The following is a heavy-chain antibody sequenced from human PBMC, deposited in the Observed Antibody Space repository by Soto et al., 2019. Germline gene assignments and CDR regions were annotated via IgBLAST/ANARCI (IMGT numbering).Heavy chain of an antibody. J-gene: IGHJ5*02. CDR1: GGSFSGYY. Sequence: PSETLSLTCAVYGGSFSGYYWSWIRQPPGKGLEWIGEINHSGSTNYNPSLKSRVTISVDTSKNQFSLKLSSVTAADTAVYYCARVIWDFWSGYSSNWFDPWGQGTLVTVSS. V-gene: IGHV4-34*01. CDR2: INHSGST. D-gene: IGHD3-3*01. CDR3: ARVIWDFWSGYSSNWFDP.